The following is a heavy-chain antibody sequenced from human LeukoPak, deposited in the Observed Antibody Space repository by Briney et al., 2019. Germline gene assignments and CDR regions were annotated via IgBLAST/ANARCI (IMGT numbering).Heavy chain of an antibody. CDR1: GFTVSSNY. CDR3: ARSQGTMVRGAAFDI. CDR2: IYSGGST. D-gene: IGHD3-10*01. Sequence: GGSLRLSCAASGFTVSSNYMSWVRQAPGKGLEWVSVIYSGGSTYYADSVKGRFTISRDNAKNSLYLQMNSLRAEDTAVYYCARSQGTMVRGAAFDIWGQGTMVTVSS. J-gene: IGHJ3*02. V-gene: IGHV3-66*01.